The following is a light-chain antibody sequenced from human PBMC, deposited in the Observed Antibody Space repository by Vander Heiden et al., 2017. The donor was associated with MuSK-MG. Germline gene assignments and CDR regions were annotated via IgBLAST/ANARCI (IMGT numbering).Light chain of an antibody. Sequence: DIQMTQSPSSLSASVGDRVTITCQASQDISNYLNWYQQKPGKAPKLLIYDASNFETPVPSRFSGSGPRTDFTFSIISLQPEDIATYYCRRDYTLALTFGGGTKVEIK. CDR1: QDISNY. CDR3: RRDYTLALT. CDR2: DAS. V-gene: IGKV1-33*01. J-gene: IGKJ4*01.